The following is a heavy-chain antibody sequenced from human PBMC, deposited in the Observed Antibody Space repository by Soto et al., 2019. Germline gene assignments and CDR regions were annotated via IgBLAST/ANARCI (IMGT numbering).Heavy chain of an antibody. D-gene: IGHD2-15*01. Sequence: LTWIRQPPGNGLEYIGYIYYSGKTYYNPSLKSRVTISVDTSKNQFSLKLSSVTAADKAVYYCARGHLGITTTGTWYAFDYGGEGTLVGVSS. V-gene: IGHV4-59*01. J-gene: IGHJ4*02. CDR3: ARGHLGITTTGTWYAFDY. CDR2: IYYSGKT.